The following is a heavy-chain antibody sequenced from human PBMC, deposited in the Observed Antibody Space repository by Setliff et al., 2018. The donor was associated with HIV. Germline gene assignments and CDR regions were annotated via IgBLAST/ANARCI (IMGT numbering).Heavy chain of an antibody. J-gene: IGHJ4*02. D-gene: IGHD3-22*01. V-gene: IGHV1-46*01. Sequence: ASVKVSCKSSGYTFTDHYMHWVRQAPGQGLEWMGIINPSGGSTSYAQKFQGRVTMTRDTSTSTVYMELSSLRSEDTAVYYCARDAESVYYYDSSGYFDYWGQGTLVTSPQ. CDR2: INPSGGST. CDR3: ARDAESVYYYDSSGYFDY. CDR1: GYTFTDHY.